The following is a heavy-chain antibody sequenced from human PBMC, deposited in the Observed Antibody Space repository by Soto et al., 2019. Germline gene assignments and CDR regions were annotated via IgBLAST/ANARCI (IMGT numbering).Heavy chain of an antibody. V-gene: IGHV3-33*01. Sequence: QMQLVESGGGVVQRGRSLRLSCAASGFTFSNYGMHWVRQAPGKGLEWVAIIWYDGSNKYYADSVKGRFTISRDNSKNTVYLQMNSLRAEDTAMYYCAAGEPLDYRGQGTLVTVSS. CDR3: AAGEPLDY. CDR2: IWYDGSNK. CDR1: GFTFSNYG. J-gene: IGHJ4*02. D-gene: IGHD3-10*01.